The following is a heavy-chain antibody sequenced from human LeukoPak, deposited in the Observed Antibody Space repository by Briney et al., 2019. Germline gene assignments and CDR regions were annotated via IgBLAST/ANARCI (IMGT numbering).Heavy chain of an antibody. CDR3: ARGGCSSTSCYGWFDP. D-gene: IGHD2-2*01. Sequence: PGGSLRLSCAASGFTFSSYWMSWVRQAPGKGLEWVANIKQDGSEKYYVDSVKGRFTISRDNAKNSLYLQMNSLRAEDTAVYYCARGGCSSTSCYGWFDPWGQGTLVTVSS. J-gene: IGHJ5*02. V-gene: IGHV3-7*01. CDR1: GFTFSSYW. CDR2: IKQDGSEK.